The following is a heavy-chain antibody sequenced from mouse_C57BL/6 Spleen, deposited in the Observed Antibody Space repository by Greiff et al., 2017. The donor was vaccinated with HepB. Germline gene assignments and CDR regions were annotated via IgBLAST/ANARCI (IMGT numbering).Heavy chain of an antibody. Sequence: EVQLQQSGPELVKPGASVKISCKASGYSFTGYYMNWVKQSPEKSLEWIGEINPSTGGTTYNQKFKAKATLTVDKSSSTAYMQLKSLTSEDSAVYYCARVSYYYGSSYYFDYWGQGTTLTVSS. CDR3: ARVSYYYGSSYYFDY. J-gene: IGHJ2*01. CDR2: INPSTGGT. CDR1: GYSFTGYY. D-gene: IGHD1-1*01. V-gene: IGHV1-42*01.